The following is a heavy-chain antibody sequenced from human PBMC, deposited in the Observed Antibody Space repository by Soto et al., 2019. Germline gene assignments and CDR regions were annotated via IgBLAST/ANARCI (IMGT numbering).Heavy chain of an antibody. CDR2: ISSAGNIT. CDR1: GFIFSGFP. V-gene: IGHV3-64*02. Sequence: EVQLVESGEGLVQPGGSLRLSCAASGFIFSGFPMHWVRQSPGKGLEYVSAISSAGNITFYADSVRGRFTVSRDNFKNTLHLHMGSLRVEDMAVYYRARGRIPYGMDVWGLGTTVTVS. CDR3: ARGRIPYGMDV. J-gene: IGHJ6*02.